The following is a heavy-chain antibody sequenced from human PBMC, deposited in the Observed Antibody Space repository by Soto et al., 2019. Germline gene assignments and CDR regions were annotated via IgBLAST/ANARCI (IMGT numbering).Heavy chain of an antibody. V-gene: IGHV4-4*02. J-gene: IGHJ4*02. Sequence: KASETLSLTCAVSGGSFTSNNWWTWVRPPPGQGLEWIGEIYRTGSTNYNPSLKSRFTRSLDKSENQFSLKVTSLTAADTAVYYCASRDPGTSVDYWGQGTLVTVSS. CDR2: IYRTGST. CDR1: GGSFTSNNW. D-gene: IGHD1-7*01. CDR3: ASRDPGTSVDY.